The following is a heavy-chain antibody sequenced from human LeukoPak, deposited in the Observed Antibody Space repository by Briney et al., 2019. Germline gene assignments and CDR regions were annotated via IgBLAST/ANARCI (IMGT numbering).Heavy chain of an antibody. V-gene: IGHV3-20*04. Sequence: GGPLRLSCAGSGYSFDDYGMRWVRHVPGKGLGWVAGINWNGGSTGYAASVKGRCTISRDNAKTALYLEMNSLRAEDTAFYYCVRLGRDGYTYGAAYWGQGTLVTVSS. J-gene: IGHJ1*01. CDR2: INWNGGST. CDR3: VRLGRDGYTYGAAY. CDR1: GYSFDDYG. D-gene: IGHD5-24*01.